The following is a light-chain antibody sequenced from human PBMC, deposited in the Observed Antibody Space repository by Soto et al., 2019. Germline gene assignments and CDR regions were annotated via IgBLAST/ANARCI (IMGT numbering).Light chain of an antibody. CDR3: QQYADSTIT. V-gene: IGKV3-20*01. CDR1: QSVSSSY. Sequence: EIVFTQSPGTRSLSPGERATLSCRASQSVSSSYLAWYQQKPGQAPRLLIYDASSRETGIPDRFSGSGSGTEFTRTISRLEPEDFAVDYCQQYADSTITFGPGTKVDIK. J-gene: IGKJ3*01. CDR2: DAS.